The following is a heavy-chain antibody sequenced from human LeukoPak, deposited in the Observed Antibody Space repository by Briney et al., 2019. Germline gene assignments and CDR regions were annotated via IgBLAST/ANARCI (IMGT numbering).Heavy chain of an antibody. D-gene: IGHD3-22*01. Sequence: ASVNVSCKASGYIFTGYYMHWVRPAPGQGLDWMGWINPHSGGSNYALKFQGRVTITRDTSISTAYMELSRLRSDDTAVYYCARDAANYYDSSGYYYVSSRPFDPWGQGTLVTVSS. CDR1: GYIFTGYY. CDR2: INPHSGGS. V-gene: IGHV1-2*02. CDR3: ARDAANYYDSSGYYYVSSRPFDP. J-gene: IGHJ5*02.